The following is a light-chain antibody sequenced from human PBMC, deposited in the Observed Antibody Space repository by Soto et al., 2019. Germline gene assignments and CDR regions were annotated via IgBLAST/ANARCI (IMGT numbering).Light chain of an antibody. Sequence: QSARTQPASVSGPPGQSITISCTGISSDAGDYNYVSWYQNYPGKAPKLIIYEVTNRPSGVSNRFSGSKSGNTASLTISGLQAEDEADYYCSSYTSTTTVIFGGGTKLTVL. V-gene: IGLV2-14*01. J-gene: IGLJ2*01. CDR1: SSDAGDYNY. CDR2: EVT. CDR3: SSYTSTTTVI.